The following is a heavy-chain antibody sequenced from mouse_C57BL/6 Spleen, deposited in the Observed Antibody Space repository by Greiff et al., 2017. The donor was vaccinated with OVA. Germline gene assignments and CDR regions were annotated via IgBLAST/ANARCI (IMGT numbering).Heavy chain of an antibody. CDR1: GFTFSDYG. D-gene: IGHD4-1*01. Sequence: EVKVVESGGGLVQPGGSLKLSCAASGFTFSDYGMAWVRQAPRKGLEWVAFISNLAYSIYYADTVTGRFTISRENAKNTLYLEMSRLRSEDTAMYYCTKHGLGRGFDYWGQGTTLTVSS. J-gene: IGHJ2*01. CDR2: ISNLAYSI. CDR3: TKHGLGRGFDY. V-gene: IGHV5-15*01.